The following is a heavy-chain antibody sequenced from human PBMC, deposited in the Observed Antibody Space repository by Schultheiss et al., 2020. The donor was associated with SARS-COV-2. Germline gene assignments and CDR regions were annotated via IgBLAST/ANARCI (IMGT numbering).Heavy chain of an antibody. D-gene: IGHD4-17*01. CDR3: ARASTETLALPDDY. CDR1: GGSFSGYY. J-gene: IGHJ4*02. CDR2: IYYSGST. V-gene: IGHV4-34*01. Sequence: SETLSLTCAVYGGSFSGYYWSWIRQHPGKGLEWIGYIYYSGSTYYNPSLKSRVTISLDTSKNQFSLNLTAVTDADTALYYCARASTETLALPDDYWGQGTLVTVSS.